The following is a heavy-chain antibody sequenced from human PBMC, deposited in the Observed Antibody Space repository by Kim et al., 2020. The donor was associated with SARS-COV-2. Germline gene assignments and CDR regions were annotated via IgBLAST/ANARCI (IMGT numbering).Heavy chain of an antibody. J-gene: IGHJ6*02. CDR3: AREGAYDILTGTYYYYGMDV. V-gene: IGHV3-48*03. D-gene: IGHD3-9*01. CDR1: GFTFSSYE. Sequence: GGSLRLSCAASGFTFSSYEMKWVRQAPGKGLEWVSYISNSGSTIYYADSVKGRFTISRDNAKNSLYLQMNSLRAEDTAVYYCAREGAYDILTGTYYYYGMDVWGQGTTVTVSS. CDR2: ISNSGSTI.